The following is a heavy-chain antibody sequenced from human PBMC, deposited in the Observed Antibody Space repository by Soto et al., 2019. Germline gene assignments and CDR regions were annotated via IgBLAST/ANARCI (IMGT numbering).Heavy chain of an antibody. V-gene: IGHV1-3*01. Sequence: ASVKVSCKASGYTFTSYAMHWVRQAPGQRLEWMGGINAGNGNTKYSQKFQGRVTITRDTSTSTAYMELSSLRSEDTAVYYCARDTGVDTAMVLDYWGQGTLVTVSS. J-gene: IGHJ4*02. CDR3: ARDTGVDTAMVLDY. CDR1: GYTFTSYA. D-gene: IGHD5-18*01. CDR2: INAGNGNT.